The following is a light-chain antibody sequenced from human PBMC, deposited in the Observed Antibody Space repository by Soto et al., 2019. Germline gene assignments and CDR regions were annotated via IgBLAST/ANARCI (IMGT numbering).Light chain of an antibody. J-gene: IGKJ5*01. Sequence: DVQMTQSQSSLSAAVGDRVTIAFRASQPIGNYLTWYQQKPGEAPKVLIFAASSLRSGVPSRFSGSGYGTDFTLTINNLHPEDSATYYCQQTHAVPLTFGQGTRLEIK. V-gene: IGKV1-39*01. CDR2: AAS. CDR3: QQTHAVPLT. CDR1: QPIGNY.